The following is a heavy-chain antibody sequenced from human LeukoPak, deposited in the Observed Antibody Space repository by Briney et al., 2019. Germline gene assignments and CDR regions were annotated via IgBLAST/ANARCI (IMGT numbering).Heavy chain of an antibody. CDR3: AKDIGAHQFDS. CDR1: GFTFSNYA. Sequence: GGSLRLSCAASGFTFSNYAMSWVRHAAGKGLEWVSAISGIGDRTYHADSVKGRFTISRDNSKNTLYLQMNSLRAEDTAVYYCAKDIGAHQFDSWGQGTLVIVSS. CDR2: ISGIGDRT. J-gene: IGHJ4*02. D-gene: IGHD3-10*01. V-gene: IGHV3-23*01.